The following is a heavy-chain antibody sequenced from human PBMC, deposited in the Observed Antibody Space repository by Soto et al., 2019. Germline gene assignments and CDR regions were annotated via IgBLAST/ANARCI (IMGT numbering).Heavy chain of an antibody. Sequence: ASVKVSCKASGYTFTSYDINWVRQATGQGLEWMGWMNPNSGNTGYAQKFQGRVTMTRNTSISTAYMELSSLRSEDTAVYYCARGKKDTMVRGVIGHRWKEAPGGYYYGMDVWGQGTTVTVSS. CDR1: GYTFTSYD. V-gene: IGHV1-8*01. D-gene: IGHD3-10*01. J-gene: IGHJ6*02. CDR3: ARGKKDTMVRGVIGHRWKEAPGGYYYGMDV. CDR2: MNPNSGNT.